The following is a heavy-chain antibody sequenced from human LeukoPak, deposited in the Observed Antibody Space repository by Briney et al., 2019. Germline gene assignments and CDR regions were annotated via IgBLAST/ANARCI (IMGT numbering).Heavy chain of an antibody. CDR2: VNSDGSTT. Sequence: GGSLRLSRAASGFTFSSYWMHWVRQAPGKGLVWVSRVNSDGSTTNYADSVKGRFTISRDNAKNTLYMQMNSLRAEDTAVYYCARARYYDSPDYWGQGTLVTVSS. D-gene: IGHD3-22*01. CDR1: GFTFSSYW. CDR3: ARARYYDSPDY. J-gene: IGHJ4*02. V-gene: IGHV3-74*01.